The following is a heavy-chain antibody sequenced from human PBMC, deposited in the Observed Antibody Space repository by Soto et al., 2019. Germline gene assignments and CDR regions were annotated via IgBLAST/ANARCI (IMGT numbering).Heavy chain of an antibody. J-gene: IGHJ6*02. Sequence: SVKVCCKASGGTFSSYAISWVRQAPGQGLEWMGGIIPIFGTANYAQKFQGRVTITADESTSTAYMELSSLRSEDTAVYYCARGSGGRGGGYDSVYYYYYGMDVWGQGTTVTVSS. V-gene: IGHV1-69*01. CDR2: IIPIFGTA. D-gene: IGHD5-12*01. CDR1: GGTFSSYA. CDR3: ARGSGGRGGGYDSVYYYYYGMDV.